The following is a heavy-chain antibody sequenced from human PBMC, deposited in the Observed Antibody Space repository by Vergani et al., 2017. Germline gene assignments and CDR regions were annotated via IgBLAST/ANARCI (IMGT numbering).Heavy chain of an antibody. CDR1: GFTVSSNY. Sequence: EVQVVESGGGLIQPGGSLRLSCAASGFTVSSNYMSWVRQAPGKGLEWVSVMYSGCSTYYADSVKGRLTISRDNSKNTLYLQMNSLRAEDTAVYYCARTAVTTPYWYFDLWGRGTLVTVSS. J-gene: IGHJ2*01. D-gene: IGHD4-17*01. CDR2: MYSGCST. V-gene: IGHV3-53*01. CDR3: ARTAVTTPYWYFDL.